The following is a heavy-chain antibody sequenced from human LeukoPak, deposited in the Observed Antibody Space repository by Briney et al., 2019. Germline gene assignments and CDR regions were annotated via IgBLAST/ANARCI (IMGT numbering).Heavy chain of an antibody. Sequence: GGSLRLSCAASGFTFSSYWMSWVRQAPGKGLEWVANIKQDGSEKYYVDSVKGRFTISRDNAKNSLYLQMNSLRAEDTAVYYCARSCGSTSCYAVWFDPWGQGTLVTVSS. CDR1: GFTFSSYW. CDR3: ARSCGSTSCYAVWFDP. V-gene: IGHV3-7*01. J-gene: IGHJ5*02. D-gene: IGHD2-2*01. CDR2: IKQDGSEK.